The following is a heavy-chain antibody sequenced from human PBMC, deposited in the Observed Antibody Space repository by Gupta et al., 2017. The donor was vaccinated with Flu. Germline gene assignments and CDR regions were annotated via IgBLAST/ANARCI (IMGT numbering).Heavy chain of an antibody. CDR1: GYTFTDFY. V-gene: IGHV1-2*02. CDR3: ARFSPEGCFDS. J-gene: IGHJ5*01. Sequence: QVQLVQSGAEVMKPGASVRVSCKASGYTFTDFYMHWVRLAPGQGPEWMGWVNPNSGVTNYAQKFQGRVTMIGDTSITTAYMELSRLRSDDTAVYYCARFSPEGCFDSWGQGTLVTVSS. CDR2: VNPNSGVT.